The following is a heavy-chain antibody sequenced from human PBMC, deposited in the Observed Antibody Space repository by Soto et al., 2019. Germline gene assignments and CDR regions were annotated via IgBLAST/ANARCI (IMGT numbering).Heavy chain of an antibody. V-gene: IGHV3-23*01. CDR3: ANLVRERGYRYGAADY. CDR2: ISGSGGST. CDR1: GFTFSSYA. Sequence: GGSLTLSCAASGFTFSSYAMSWVRQAPGKGLEWVSAISGSGGSTYYADSVKGRFTITRDNSKNTLYLQMNSLRAEETAVYYCANLVRERGYRYGAADYWGQGTLVTVYS. J-gene: IGHJ4*02. D-gene: IGHD5-18*01.